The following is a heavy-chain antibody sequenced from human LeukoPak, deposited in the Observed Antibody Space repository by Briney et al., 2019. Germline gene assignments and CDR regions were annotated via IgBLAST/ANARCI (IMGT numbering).Heavy chain of an antibody. CDR1: EFTFSSYA. V-gene: IGHV3-23*01. D-gene: IGHD6-6*01. J-gene: IGHJ6*03. Sequence: GGSLRLSCAASEFTFSSYAMSWVRQAPGKGLEWVSAISGSGGSTYYADSVKGRFTISRDNSKNTLYLQMNSLRAEDTAVYYCAKSARNADYYYYYMDVWGKGTTVTVSS. CDR2: ISGSGGST. CDR3: AKSARNADYYYYYMDV.